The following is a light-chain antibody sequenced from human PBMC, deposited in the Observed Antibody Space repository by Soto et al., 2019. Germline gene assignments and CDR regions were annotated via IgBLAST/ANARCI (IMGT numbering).Light chain of an antibody. Sequence: EIVLTQSPGTLSLSPGERATLSCRASQSVSGSYLAWYQQKPGQAPRLLMDGASSRATGIPDRFSGSGSGTDFTLTISRLEPEDFAAYYCQQYGRSPITFGQGTRLEI. CDR2: GAS. CDR1: QSVSGSY. J-gene: IGKJ5*01. CDR3: QQYGRSPIT. V-gene: IGKV3-20*01.